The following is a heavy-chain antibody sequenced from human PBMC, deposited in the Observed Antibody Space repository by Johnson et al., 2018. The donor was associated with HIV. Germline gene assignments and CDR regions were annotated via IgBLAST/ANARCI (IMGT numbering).Heavy chain of an antibody. J-gene: IGHJ3*02. D-gene: IGHD1-7*01. V-gene: IGHV3-66*01. Sequence: VQLVESGGGLVQPGGSLRLSCAASGFTFSSYWMSWVRQAPGKGLEWVSVIYSGGSTYYADSVKGRFTISRDNSKNTLYLQMNSLRAEDTAVYYCAKYKENWNYGAFDIWGQGTMVTVSS. CDR3: AKYKENWNYGAFDI. CDR2: IYSGGST. CDR1: GFTFSSYW.